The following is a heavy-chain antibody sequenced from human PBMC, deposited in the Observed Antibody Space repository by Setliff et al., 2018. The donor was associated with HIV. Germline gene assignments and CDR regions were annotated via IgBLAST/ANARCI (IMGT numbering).Heavy chain of an antibody. V-gene: IGHV4-39*01. CDR3: TRHLPVYYGSGVSYHFDY. CDR2: IYYSGST. CDR1: GGSISSSSYY. J-gene: IGHJ4*02. D-gene: IGHD3-10*01. Sequence: SETMSLTCTVSGGSISSSSYYWGWIRQPPGKGLAWIGIIYYSGSTYYNPPLKSRVTISLDTSKNEVSLKLTSVTAADTAMYYCTRHLPVYYGSGVSYHFDYWGQGTLVTVSS.